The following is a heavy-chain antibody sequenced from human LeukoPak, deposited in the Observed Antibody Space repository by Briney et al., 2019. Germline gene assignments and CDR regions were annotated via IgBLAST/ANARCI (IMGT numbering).Heavy chain of an antibody. Sequence: ASVKVSCKASGYTFTSYYMHWVRQAPGQGLEWMGRINPNSGGTNYAQKFQGRVTMTRDTSISTAYMELSRLRSDDTAVYYCARDGGVAVAGGSDNWFDPWGQGTLVTVSS. J-gene: IGHJ5*02. CDR1: GYTFTSYY. CDR3: ARDGGVAVAGGSDNWFDP. D-gene: IGHD6-19*01. V-gene: IGHV1-2*06. CDR2: INPNSGGT.